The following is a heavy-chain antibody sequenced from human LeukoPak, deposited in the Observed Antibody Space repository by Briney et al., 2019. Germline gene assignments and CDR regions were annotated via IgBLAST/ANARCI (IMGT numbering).Heavy chain of an antibody. D-gene: IGHD4-17*01. Sequence: GGSLRLSCAASGSTFDDYAMHWVRQAPGKGLEWASLISGDGGSTYYADSVKGRFTISRDNSKNSLYLQMNSLRTEDTALYYCAKERHGENWFDPWGQGTLVTVSS. CDR1: GSTFDDYA. CDR2: ISGDGGST. CDR3: AKERHGENWFDP. V-gene: IGHV3-43*02. J-gene: IGHJ5*02.